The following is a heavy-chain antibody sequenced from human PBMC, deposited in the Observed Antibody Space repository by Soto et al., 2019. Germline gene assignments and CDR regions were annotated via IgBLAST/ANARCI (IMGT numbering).Heavy chain of an antibody. CDR2: ISGSGGST. V-gene: IGHV3-23*01. Sequence: GGSLRLSCAASGFTFSSYAMSWVRQAPGKGLEWVSAISGSGGSTYYADSVKGRFTISRDNSKNTLYLQMNSLRAEDTAVYYCAKTMDIVVVPAAMSPLDYWGQGTLVTVSS. J-gene: IGHJ4*02. D-gene: IGHD2-2*03. CDR3: AKTMDIVVVPAAMSPLDY. CDR1: GFTFSSYA.